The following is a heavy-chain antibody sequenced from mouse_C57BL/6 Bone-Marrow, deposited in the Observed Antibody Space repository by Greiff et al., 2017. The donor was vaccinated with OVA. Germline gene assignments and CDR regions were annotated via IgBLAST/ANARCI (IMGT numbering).Heavy chain of an antibody. CDR1: GFTFSDYY. V-gene: IGHV5-16*01. D-gene: IGHD1-1*01. Sequence: EVQLLESEGGLVQPGSSMKLSCTASGFTFSDYYMAWVSQVPEQGLEWVANIIYDGGSTYYLDSLKSRFIISRDNAKNILYLQMSSLKSEDTARDYCARKVLLFLDYWGQGTTLTVSS. CDR2: IIYDGGST. J-gene: IGHJ2*01. CDR3: ARKVLLFLDY.